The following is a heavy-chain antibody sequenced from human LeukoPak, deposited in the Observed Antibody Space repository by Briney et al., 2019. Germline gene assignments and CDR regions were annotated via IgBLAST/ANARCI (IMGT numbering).Heavy chain of an antibody. CDR2: ISGSGGST. CDR3: ARGQVALGQLWLWKYYLYDF. V-gene: IGHV3-23*01. CDR1: GFTFSSYA. Sequence: GGSLRLSCAASGFTFSSYAMSWVRQAPGKGLEWVSAISGSGGSTYYADSVKSRFTISRDNSKNTLYLQMNSLRAEDTAVYYCARGQVALGQLWLWKYYLYDFWGQGTLVTVSS. D-gene: IGHD5-18*01. J-gene: IGHJ4*02.